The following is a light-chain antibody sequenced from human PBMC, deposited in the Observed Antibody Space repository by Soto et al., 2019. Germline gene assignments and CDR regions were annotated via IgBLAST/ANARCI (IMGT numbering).Light chain of an antibody. V-gene: IGLV2-14*01. Sequence: QSALTQPASVSGSPGQSITISFTGTSSDVGGYNYVSWHQQHPGKAPKVLIYEVSDRPSGVSDRFSGSKSGNTASLTISGLQAEDEADYYCSSYTSSSTLDYVFGTGTKVTVL. CDR1: SSDVGGYNY. CDR2: EVS. J-gene: IGLJ1*01. CDR3: SSYTSSSTLDYV.